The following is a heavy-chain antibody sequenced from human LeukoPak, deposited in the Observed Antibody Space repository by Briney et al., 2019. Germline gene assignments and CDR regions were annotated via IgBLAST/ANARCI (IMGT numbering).Heavy chain of an antibody. CDR3: VKVRGGARVGYFDY. CDR1: GFTFSGSW. Sequence: GGSLRLSCAASGFTFSGSWIHWVRQAPGKGLVWVSRINKDGSVTDYAESVKGRFSISRDNAKNTLYLQMNSLRVEDTAIYYCVKVRGGARVGYFDYWGQGTLVTVSS. V-gene: IGHV3-74*01. J-gene: IGHJ4*02. CDR2: INKDGSVT. D-gene: IGHD3-16*01.